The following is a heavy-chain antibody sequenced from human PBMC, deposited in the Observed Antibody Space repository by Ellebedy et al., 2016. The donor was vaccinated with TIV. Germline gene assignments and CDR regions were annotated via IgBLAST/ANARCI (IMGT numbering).Heavy chain of an antibody. Sequence: LRLSCTVSGGSISSGDHYWSWICQPPGKGLEWIGYIYYSGSAYYNPSLKSRVTISVDTSKNQFSLQLSSVTAADTAVYYCARKIGESWFDPWGQGTLVTVSS. CDR2: IYYSGSA. V-gene: IGHV4-30-4*01. J-gene: IGHJ5*02. CDR3: ARKIGESWFDP. D-gene: IGHD3-16*01. CDR1: GGSISSGDHY.